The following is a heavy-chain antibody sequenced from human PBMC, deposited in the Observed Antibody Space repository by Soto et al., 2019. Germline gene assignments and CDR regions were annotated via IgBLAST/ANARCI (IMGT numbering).Heavy chain of an antibody. CDR1: GYTFTSYG. Sequence: ASVKVSCKASGYTFTSYGISWVRQAPGQGLEWMGWISAYNGNTKYAQKLQGRVTMTTDTSTSTAYMELRSLRSDDTAVYYCARDGHMLTFGGVIGQFDYWGQGTLVTVSS. CDR2: ISAYNGNT. D-gene: IGHD3-16*02. J-gene: IGHJ4*02. CDR3: ARDGHMLTFGGVIGQFDY. V-gene: IGHV1-18*01.